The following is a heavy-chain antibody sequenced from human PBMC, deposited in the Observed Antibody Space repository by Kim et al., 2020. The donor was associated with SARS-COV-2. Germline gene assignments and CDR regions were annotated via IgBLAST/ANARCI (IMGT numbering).Heavy chain of an antibody. J-gene: IGHJ3*02. CDR3: AKHNSQAAFDI. D-gene: IGHD6-13*01. V-gene: IGHV4-61*07. Sequence: TNYTPSLKSRVTISVDTSKNQLSLKLSSVTAADTAVYFCAKHNSQAAFDIWGQGTMVTVSS. CDR2: T.